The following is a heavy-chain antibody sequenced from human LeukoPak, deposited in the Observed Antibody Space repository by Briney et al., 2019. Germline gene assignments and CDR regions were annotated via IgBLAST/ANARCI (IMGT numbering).Heavy chain of an antibody. CDR3: ARDKVVGATFFDY. J-gene: IGHJ4*02. CDR1: GFTFSSHW. D-gene: IGHD1-26*01. CDR2: IKQDGTEI. Sequence: GGSLRLSCAASGFTFSSHWMSWVRQAPGKGPAWVANIKQDGTEIYYVDSVKGRFTISRDNAKNSLYLQMNSLRDEDTAVYYCARDKVVGATFFDYWGQGTLVTVSS. V-gene: IGHV3-7*01.